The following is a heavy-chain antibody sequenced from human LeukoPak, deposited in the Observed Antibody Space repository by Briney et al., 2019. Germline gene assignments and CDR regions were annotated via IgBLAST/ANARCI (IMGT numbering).Heavy chain of an antibody. CDR2: ITGSDGTS. J-gene: IGHJ4*02. D-gene: IGHD3-9*01. Sequence: PGTSLRLSCVASGFTFTHYAMSWARQAPGKGLEGVSAITGSDGTSHYADSVKGRFTISRDNSKNTLYLQVNSLRAEDTAVYYCAKWGDYDILTGYYVPDYWGQGTLVTVSS. V-gene: IGHV3-23*01. CDR1: GFTFTHYA. CDR3: AKWGDYDILTGYYVPDY.